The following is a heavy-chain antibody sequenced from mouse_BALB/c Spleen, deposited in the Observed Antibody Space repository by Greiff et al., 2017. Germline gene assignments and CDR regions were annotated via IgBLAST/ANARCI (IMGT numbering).Heavy chain of an antibody. D-gene: IGHD2-3*01. CDR2: ILPGSGST. V-gene: IGHV1-9*01. CDR3: ARDGYDGNPYYFDY. J-gene: IGHJ2*01. Sequence: QVQLKQSGAELMKPGASVKISCKATGYTFSSYWIEWVKQRPGHGLEWIGEILPGSGSTNYNEKFKGKATFTADTSSNTAYMQLSSLTSEDSAVYYCARDGYDGNPYYFDYWGQGTTLTVSS. CDR1: GYTFSSYW.